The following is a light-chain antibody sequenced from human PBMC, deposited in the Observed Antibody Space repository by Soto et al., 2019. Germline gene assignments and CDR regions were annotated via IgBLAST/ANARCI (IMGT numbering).Light chain of an antibody. Sequence: QSALTQPRSVSGSPGQSVTISCTGTSSDVGGYNYVSWYQQHPGKAPNLMISDVSKRPSGVPDRFSGSKSGNTASLTISGLQAEDEADYYCCSSAGTYTSVFGGGTKLTVL. CDR2: DVS. J-gene: IGLJ3*02. CDR3: CSSAGTYTSV. V-gene: IGLV2-11*01. CDR1: SSDVGGYNY.